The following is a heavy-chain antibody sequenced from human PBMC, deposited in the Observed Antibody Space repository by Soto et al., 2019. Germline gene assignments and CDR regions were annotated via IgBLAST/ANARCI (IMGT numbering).Heavy chain of an antibody. V-gene: IGHV4-59*01. Sequence: QVQLQESGPGLVKPSETLSLTCTVSGGSISSYYWSWIRQPPGKGLEWIGYIYYSGSTNYNPSLKRRVTIAVDTSKNQFFLKLSSVTAADTAVYYCARGDYYGALDYWGQGTLVTVSS. J-gene: IGHJ4*02. CDR2: IYYSGST. CDR3: ARGDYYGALDY. D-gene: IGHD4-17*01. CDR1: GGSISSYY.